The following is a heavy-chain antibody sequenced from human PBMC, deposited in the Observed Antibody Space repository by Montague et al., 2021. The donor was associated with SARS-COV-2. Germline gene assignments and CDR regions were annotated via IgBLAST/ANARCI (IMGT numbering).Heavy chain of an antibody. D-gene: IGHD6-19*01. V-gene: IGHV4-39*01. J-gene: IGHJ5*02. CDR1: GGSMNTDSYY. Sequence: SETLSLTCTVSGGSMNTDSYYWGWIRQPPGRGPEWIATIYYSGTIYYNPSLQSRATISADMSTNQFYRKLTSVTAADTAVYYCARAGYSTGFGWFDPWGQGTLVTVSS. CDR2: IYYSGTI. CDR3: ARAGYSTGFGWFDP.